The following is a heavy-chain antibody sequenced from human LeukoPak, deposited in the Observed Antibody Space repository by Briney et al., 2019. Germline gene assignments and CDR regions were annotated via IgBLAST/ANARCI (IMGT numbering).Heavy chain of an antibody. CDR2: INHSGST. J-gene: IGHJ4*02. Sequence: SETLSLTCTVSGGSISSGDFYWSWIRRPPGKGLEWIGEINHSGSTNYNPSLKSRVTISVDTSKNQFSLKLSSVTAADTAVYYCARGRPTRIQQWLRVLWESHFDYWGQGTLVTVSS. V-gene: IGHV4-39*07. CDR3: ARGRPTRIQQWLRVLWESHFDY. CDR1: GGSISSGDFY. D-gene: IGHD5-18*01.